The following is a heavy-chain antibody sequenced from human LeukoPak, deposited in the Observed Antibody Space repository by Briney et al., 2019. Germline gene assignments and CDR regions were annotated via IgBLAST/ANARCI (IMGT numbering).Heavy chain of an antibody. V-gene: IGHV1-18*01. J-gene: IGHJ4*02. Sequence: VASVKVSCKASGYTFTSYGISWVRQAPGQGLEWMGWISGYNGNTNYAQKLQGRVTMTTDTSTSTVYMELRSLRSDDTAVYYCAREEVRRAVAGYFDNWGQGTLVTASS. D-gene: IGHD6-19*01. CDR1: GYTFTSYG. CDR3: AREEVRRAVAGYFDN. CDR2: ISGYNGNT.